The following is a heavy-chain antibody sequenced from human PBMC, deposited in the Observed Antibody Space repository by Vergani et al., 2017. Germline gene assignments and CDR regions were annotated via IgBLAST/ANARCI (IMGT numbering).Heavy chain of an antibody. Sequence: EVQLVESGGGLVQPGRSLRLSCTASGFTFGDYAMSWFRQAPGKGLEWVGFIRSKAYGGTTEYAASVKGRFTISRDNAKNSLYLQMNSLRAEDTALYYCAKDIGDRYGDYDAFDIWGQGTMVTVSS. J-gene: IGHJ3*02. V-gene: IGHV3-49*03. CDR2: IRSKAYGGTT. CDR1: GFTFGDYA. CDR3: AKDIGDRYGDYDAFDI. D-gene: IGHD4-17*01.